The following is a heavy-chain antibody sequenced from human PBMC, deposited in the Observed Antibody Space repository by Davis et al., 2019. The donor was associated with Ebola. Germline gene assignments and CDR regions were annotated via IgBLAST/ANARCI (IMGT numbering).Heavy chain of an antibody. CDR2: INSDGRNT. V-gene: IGHV3-74*01. CDR1: GFTFSGYW. J-gene: IGHJ4*02. CDR3: STGYSNSWYSFDY. Sequence: PGGSLRLSCAASGFTFSGYWMHWVRQAPGKGLVWVSRINSDGRNTNYADSVKGRFTISRDNAKNTLYLQVSSLRAEDTAVYFCSTGYSNSWYSFDYWGQGTLVTVSS. D-gene: IGHD6-13*01.